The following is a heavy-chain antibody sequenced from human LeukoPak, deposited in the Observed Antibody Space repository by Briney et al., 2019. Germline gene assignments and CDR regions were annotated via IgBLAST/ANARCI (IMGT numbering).Heavy chain of an antibody. CDR3: ARERLNSSGYFDY. D-gene: IGHD3-22*01. CDR1: GGSISTSNYY. Sequence: SETLSLTCTVSGGSISTSNYYWGWIRQPPGKGLEWIGNIFYSGSTYYSPSLKSRVTISLDTSKNQFSLKLSSVTAADTAVYYCARERLNSSGYFDYWGQGTLVTVSS. V-gene: IGHV4-39*07. CDR2: IFYSGST. J-gene: IGHJ4*02.